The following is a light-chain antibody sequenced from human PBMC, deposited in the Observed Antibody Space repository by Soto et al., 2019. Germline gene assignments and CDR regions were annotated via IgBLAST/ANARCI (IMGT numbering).Light chain of an antibody. CDR1: QSISSG. CDR3: QQYNIYSPWT. V-gene: IGKV1-5*01. CDR2: DAS. Sequence: DIQMTQSPSTLSASLGDRVTITCRASQSISSGLAWYQQKPGKAPKVLIYDASSLQSGVPSRFSGSGSGTEFTLTISSLQPEDFAIYYCQQYNIYSPWTFGQGTKVEIK. J-gene: IGKJ1*01.